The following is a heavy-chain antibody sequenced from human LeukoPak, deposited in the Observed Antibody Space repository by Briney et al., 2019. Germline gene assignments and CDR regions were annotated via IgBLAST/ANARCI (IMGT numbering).Heavy chain of an antibody. CDR3: ARNGDYGDYVFGY. D-gene: IGHD4-17*01. V-gene: IGHV3-23*01. CDR1: GFTFSSYA. CDR2: ISGSGHTT. J-gene: IGHJ4*02. Sequence: PGGSLRLSCAAPGFTFSSYAMSWVRQAPGKGLEWVSGISGSGHTTVYADSVEGRFTISRDNSKNTLYLQMNSLRAEDTAVYYCARNGDYGDYVFGYWGQGTLVTVSS.